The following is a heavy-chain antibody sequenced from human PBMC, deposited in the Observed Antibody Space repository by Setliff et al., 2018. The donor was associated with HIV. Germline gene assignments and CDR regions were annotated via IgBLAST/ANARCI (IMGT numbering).Heavy chain of an antibody. CDR3: AGVPGGGGNWFDP. Sequence: GASVKVSCKTSGYTFKSYDINWVRQAPGQRPEWMARINAGNGNREYSPKFQGRVTITADTSASTMYMELSSLRSEDTAVYFCAGVPGGGGNWFDPWGQGTLVTVSS. J-gene: IGHJ5*02. CDR1: GYTFKSYD. V-gene: IGHV1-3*01. D-gene: IGHD3-16*01. CDR2: INAGNGNR.